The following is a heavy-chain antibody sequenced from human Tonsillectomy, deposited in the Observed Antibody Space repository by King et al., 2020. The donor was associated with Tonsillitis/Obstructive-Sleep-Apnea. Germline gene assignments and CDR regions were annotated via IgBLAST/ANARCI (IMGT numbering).Heavy chain of an antibody. CDR3: ASGYCSSTSCYTTCDY. V-gene: IGHV7-4-1*02. Sequence: QLVQSGSELKKPGASVKVSCKASGYTFTSYAMNWVRQAPGQGLEWMGWINTNTGNPTYAQGFTGRFFFSLDTSDSTAYLQISSLKAEDTAVYYCASGYCSSTSCYTTCDYWGQGTLVTVSS. CDR2: INTNTGNP. J-gene: IGHJ4*02. CDR1: GYTFTSYA. D-gene: IGHD2-2*02.